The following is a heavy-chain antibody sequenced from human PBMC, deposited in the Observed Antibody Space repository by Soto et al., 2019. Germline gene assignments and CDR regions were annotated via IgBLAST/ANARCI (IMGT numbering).Heavy chain of an antibody. Sequence: QVQLQESGPGVVEPSQTLSLTCTVSGGSINNNGYFWSWIRQPAGSGLEWIGHIYNSGSTYSNPSLKSRLTISVDTSKNQFSLKLSSVTAADTAVYYCARGPSVDKVDYWGQGTLVTVSS. J-gene: IGHJ4*02. D-gene: IGHD2-21*01. CDR2: IYNSGST. CDR3: ARGPSVDKVDY. V-gene: IGHV4-30-4*01. CDR1: GGSINNNGYF.